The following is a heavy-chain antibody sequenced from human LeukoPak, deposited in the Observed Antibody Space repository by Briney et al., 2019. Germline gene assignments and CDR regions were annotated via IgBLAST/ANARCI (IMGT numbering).Heavy chain of an antibody. J-gene: IGHJ4*02. CDR2: IYSGGST. V-gene: IGHV3-53*01. CDR1: GFTVSSNY. Sequence: PGGSLRLSCAASGFTVSSNYMSWVRQAPGKGLEWVSVIYSGGSTYYADSVKGRFTISRDNSKNTLYLQMNSLRAEDTAVYYCARDGGAPTVSWDYWGQGTLVTVSS. D-gene: IGHD4-17*01. CDR3: ARDGGAPTVSWDY.